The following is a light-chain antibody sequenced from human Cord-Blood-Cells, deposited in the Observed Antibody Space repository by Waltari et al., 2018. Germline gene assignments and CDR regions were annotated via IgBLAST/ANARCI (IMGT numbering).Light chain of an antibody. V-gene: IGKV1-39*01. CDR1: QSISSY. CDR3: QQSYSTPPT. J-gene: IGKJ4*01. Sequence: DIQMTQSPSSLSASVGDRVTITCRASQSISSYLNWYQQKPGKAPKLLSYSASSLQSGVPSKFSGRGSWNDFHLTISSPQPEDFATYYCQQSYSTPPTFGGGTKVEIK. CDR2: SAS.